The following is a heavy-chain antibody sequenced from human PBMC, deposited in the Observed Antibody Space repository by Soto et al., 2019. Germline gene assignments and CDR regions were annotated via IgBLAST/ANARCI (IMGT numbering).Heavy chain of an antibody. V-gene: IGHV1-18*01. Sequence: QIQLVQSGPEVKKPGASVRVSCKASGYTFSEHGFSWVRQGPGQGLEWLGWISAYNGVTDYAQKXQXXXTXTPDTSTSTAYRELRSLRSDDTAVYSCAKDRPRLTQQFNGVSWGQGTLVTVSS. CDR2: ISAYNGVT. CDR1: GYTFSEHG. D-gene: IGHD2-8*01. CDR3: AKDRPRLTQQFNGVS. J-gene: IGHJ5*02.